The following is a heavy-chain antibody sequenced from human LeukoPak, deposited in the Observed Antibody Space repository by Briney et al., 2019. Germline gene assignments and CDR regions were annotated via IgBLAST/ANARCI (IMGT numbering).Heavy chain of an antibody. CDR1: GFTFSGYA. J-gene: IGHJ4*02. V-gene: IGHV3-23*01. CDR2: ISGGGDTT. Sequence: GGSLRLSCAASGFTFSGYAMSWVRQGPGKGLEWVSDISGGGDTTYYADSVKGRFTISRDNSKNTLYLQMNSLRAEDTAVYYCAKGRLVPAALLDYWGQGTLVTVSS. CDR3: AKGRLVPAALLDY. D-gene: IGHD2-2*01.